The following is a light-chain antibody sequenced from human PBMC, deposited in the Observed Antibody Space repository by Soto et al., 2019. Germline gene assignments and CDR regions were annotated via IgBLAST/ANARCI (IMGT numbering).Light chain of an antibody. CDR3: QQYGSSGT. Sequence: EIVLTQSPGTLSLSPGARAPLSCRASQSVSNNYLAWYQQKPGQAPRLLIYGASNRATGIPDRFSGSGSGTDFTLTISRLEPEDFAVYYCQQYGSSGTFGQGTRLEI. J-gene: IGKJ5*01. V-gene: IGKV3-20*01. CDR1: QSVSNNY. CDR2: GAS.